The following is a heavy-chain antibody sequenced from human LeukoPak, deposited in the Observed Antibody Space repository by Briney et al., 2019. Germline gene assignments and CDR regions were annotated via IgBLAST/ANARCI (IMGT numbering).Heavy chain of an antibody. Sequence: GASVKVSCKASGYTFTSYGISWVRQAPGQGLEWMGWISAYNGNTNYAQKLQGRVTMTTDTSTSTAYMELRSLRSDDTAVYYCARDKDYDILTGYEKFDYWGQGTLVTVSS. CDR3: ARDKDYDILTGYEKFDY. J-gene: IGHJ4*02. CDR1: GYTFTSYG. D-gene: IGHD3-9*01. V-gene: IGHV1-18*04. CDR2: ISAYNGNT.